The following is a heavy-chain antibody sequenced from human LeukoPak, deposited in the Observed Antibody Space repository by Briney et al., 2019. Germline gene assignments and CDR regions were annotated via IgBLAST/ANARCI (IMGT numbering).Heavy chain of an antibody. CDR1: GFTFSSYS. CDR2: ISSSSSYI. D-gene: IGHD5-12*01. V-gene: IGHV3-21*01. J-gene: IGHJ4*02. CDR3: ARGKYGGYFIDY. Sequence: PGGSLRLSCAASGFTFSSYSMNWVRQAPGRGLEWVSSISSSSSYIYYADSVKGRFTISRDNAKNTVYLQMNSLRAEDTAVYYCARGKYGGYFIDYWGQGTLVTVSS.